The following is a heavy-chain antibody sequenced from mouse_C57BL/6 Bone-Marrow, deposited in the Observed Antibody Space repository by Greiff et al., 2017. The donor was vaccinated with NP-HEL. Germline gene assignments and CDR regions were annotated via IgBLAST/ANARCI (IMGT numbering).Heavy chain of an antibody. J-gene: IGHJ2*01. Sequence: EVQLQESGGGLVKPGGSLKLSCAASGFTFSSYTMSWVRQTPEKRLEWVATISGGGGNTYYPDSVKGQFTISRDNAKNTLYLQMSSLRSEDTALYYCASPLAGYWGQGTTLTVSS. CDR3: ASPLAGY. V-gene: IGHV5-9*01. CDR2: ISGGGGNT. D-gene: IGHD6-1*01. CDR1: GFTFSSYT.